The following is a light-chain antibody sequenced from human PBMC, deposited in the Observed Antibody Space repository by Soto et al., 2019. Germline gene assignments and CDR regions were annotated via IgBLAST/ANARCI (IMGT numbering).Light chain of an antibody. V-gene: IGKV1-39*01. CDR2: AAS. Sequence: DIQMTQSPFSLSASLGDRVTITCRASQSISDYLNWYQQKPGKGPKLLTFAASSLQVGVPSRFSGSGSGTDFTLTISSLQPEDFATYFCQQSHSAPFTFGPGTTVDIK. J-gene: IGKJ3*01. CDR1: QSISDY. CDR3: QQSHSAPFT.